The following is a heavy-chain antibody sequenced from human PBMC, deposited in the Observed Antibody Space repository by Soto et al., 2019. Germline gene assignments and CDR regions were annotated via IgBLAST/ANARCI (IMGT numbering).Heavy chain of an antibody. CDR2: ISYDGSNK. Sequence: LRLSCAASGFTFSSYAMHWVRQAPGKGLEWVAVISYDGSNKYYADSVKGRFTISRDNSKNTLYLQMNSLRAEDTAVYYCAREHLNWFDPWGQGTLVTVSS. V-gene: IGHV3-30-3*01. CDR1: GFTFSSYA. J-gene: IGHJ5*02. CDR3: AREHLNWFDP.